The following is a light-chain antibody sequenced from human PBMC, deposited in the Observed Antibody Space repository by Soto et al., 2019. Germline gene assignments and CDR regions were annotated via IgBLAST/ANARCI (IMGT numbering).Light chain of an antibody. CDR1: ESVRSY. CDR3: QQYNNWPGT. V-gene: IGKV3-15*01. J-gene: IGKJ1*01. Sequence: EIVLTQSPATLSLSPGERATLSCRASESVRSYLAWYQQKPGQAPRLLIYGASTRATGIPARFSGSGSGTEFTLTISSLQSEDFAVYFCQQYNNWPGTFGQGTKVDIK. CDR2: GAS.